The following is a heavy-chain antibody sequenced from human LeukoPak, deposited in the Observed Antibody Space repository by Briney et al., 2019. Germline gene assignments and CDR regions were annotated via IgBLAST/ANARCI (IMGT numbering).Heavy chain of an antibody. V-gene: IGHV3-48*03. CDR3: ARDGYGSGTYYPNWFDP. D-gene: IGHD3-10*01. CDR1: GFTFSSYE. CDR2: ISNSGSTI. Sequence: GGSLRLSCAASGFTFSSYEMSWVRQAPGKGLEWVSYISNSGSTILYADSVKGRFTISRDNAKNSLYLQMNSLRAGDTAVYYCARDGYGSGTYYPNWFDPWGQGTLVTVSS. J-gene: IGHJ5*02.